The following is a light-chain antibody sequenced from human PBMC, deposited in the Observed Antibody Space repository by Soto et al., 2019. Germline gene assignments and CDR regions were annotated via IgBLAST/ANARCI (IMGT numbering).Light chain of an antibody. CDR3: SSYRNGKPLVV. CDR1: SDEVGGYNY. J-gene: IGLJ2*01. Sequence: QSVLTQPASVSGSPGQSITISCTGTSDEVGGYNYVSWYQQHPGKAPKLMIFEVNNRPSGVSNPFSGSRSGNTASLSIPRLQAEDEADYYCSSYRNGKPLVVFGGGTKLTVL. CDR2: EVN. V-gene: IGLV2-14*01.